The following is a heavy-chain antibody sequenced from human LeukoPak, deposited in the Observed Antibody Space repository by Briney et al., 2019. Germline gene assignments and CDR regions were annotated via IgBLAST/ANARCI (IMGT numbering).Heavy chain of an antibody. CDR2: ISSSSSYI. Sequence: GGSLRLSCAASGFTFSSYSMNWVRQAPGKGLEWVSSISSSSSYIYYADSVKGRFTISRDNAKNSLYLQMNSLRAEDTAVYYCARVPSPLYYYDSSGYYYFDYWGQGTLVTVSS. V-gene: IGHV3-21*04. CDR3: ARVPSPLYYYDSSGYYYFDY. D-gene: IGHD3-22*01. J-gene: IGHJ4*02. CDR1: GFTFSSYS.